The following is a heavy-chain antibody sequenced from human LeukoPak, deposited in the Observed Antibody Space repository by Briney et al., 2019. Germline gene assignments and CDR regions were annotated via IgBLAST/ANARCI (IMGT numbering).Heavy chain of an antibody. J-gene: IGHJ4*02. D-gene: IGHD4-17*01. V-gene: IGHV3-53*01. CDR2: IYSGGST. CDR1: GFTVSSNY. Sequence: GGSLRLSCAASGFTVSSNYMSWVRQAPGKGLEWVSVIYSGGSTYYADSVKGRFTISRDNAKNSLYLQMNSLRAEDTAVYYCTGTTATTLGFDYWGQGSLVTVSS. CDR3: TGTTATTLGFDY.